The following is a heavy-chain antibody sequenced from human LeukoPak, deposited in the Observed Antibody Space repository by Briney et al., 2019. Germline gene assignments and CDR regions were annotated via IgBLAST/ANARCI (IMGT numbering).Heavy chain of an antibody. CDR1: GXTFSSYA. CDR3: ARGDGYNFFDY. Sequence: GGSLRLSCAASGXTFSSYAMSWVRQAPGKGLEWVSVFYVGGATYYADSVKGRFTISRDNSENTLYLQMKSLRAEDTAVYYCARGDGYNFFDYWGQGTLVTVSS. D-gene: IGHD5-24*01. J-gene: IGHJ4*02. V-gene: IGHV3-23*03. CDR2: FYVGGAT.